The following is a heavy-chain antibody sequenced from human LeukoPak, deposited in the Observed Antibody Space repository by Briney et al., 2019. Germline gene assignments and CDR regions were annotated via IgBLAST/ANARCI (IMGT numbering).Heavy chain of an antibody. Sequence: ASVKVSCKASRYTFTGYYMHWVRQAPGQGLEWMGWINPNSGGTNYAQKFQGRVTMTRDTSISTAYMELSRLRSDDTAVYYCATRGVAAAGNFDYWGQGTLVTVSS. CDR2: INPNSGGT. V-gene: IGHV1-2*02. CDR3: ATRGVAAAGNFDY. J-gene: IGHJ4*02. D-gene: IGHD6-13*01. CDR1: RYTFTGYY.